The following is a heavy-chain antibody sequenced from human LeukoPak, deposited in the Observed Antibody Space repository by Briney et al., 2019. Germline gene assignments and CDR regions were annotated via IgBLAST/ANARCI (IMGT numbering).Heavy chain of an antibody. D-gene: IGHD5-12*01. CDR3: ARESNSGYYSGGPKY. V-gene: IGHV3-30*02. J-gene: IGHJ4*02. CDR2: VRFHGGNE. Sequence: GGSLRLSCIAPEFALRNSGMHWVGQAPGKGLEWLAFVRFHGGNEYYAESVKGRFTISRDTSKNTLFLPMKRLRVEDTAVYSCARESNSGYYSGGPKYWGLGTLVTVSS. CDR1: EFALRNSG.